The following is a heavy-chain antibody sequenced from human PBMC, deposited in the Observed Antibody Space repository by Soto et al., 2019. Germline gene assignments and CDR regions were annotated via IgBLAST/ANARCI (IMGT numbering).Heavy chain of an antibody. CDR3: ARGGRYCTTSSCSDWFDA. J-gene: IGHJ5*02. Sequence: QLQLQESGSRLVKPSQTLSLTCAVSGDSVITVDSWWTWIRQPPGKGLEWIGHVSPSGSSYYNPSLKGRVSISVDRSKNQFSLSLTSLAAADTAVYFCARGGRYCTTSSCSDWFDAWGQGSLVIVSS. CDR2: VSPSGSS. CDR1: GDSVITVDSW. D-gene: IGHD2-2*01. V-gene: IGHV4-30-2*01.